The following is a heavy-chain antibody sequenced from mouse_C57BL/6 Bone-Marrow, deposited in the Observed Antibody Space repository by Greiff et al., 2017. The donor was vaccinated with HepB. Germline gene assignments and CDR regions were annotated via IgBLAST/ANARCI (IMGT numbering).Heavy chain of an antibody. CDR1: GFSLTSYG. D-gene: IGHD1-1*01. V-gene: IGHV2-6*01. CDR3: ASTTEYAMDY. CDR2: IWGVGST. Sequence: VKVVESGPGLVAPSQSLSITCTVSGFSLTSYGVDWVRQSPGKGLEWLGVIWGVGSTNYNSALKSRLSISKDNSKSQVFLKMNSLQTDDTAMYYCASTTEYAMDYWGQGTSVTVSS. J-gene: IGHJ4*01.